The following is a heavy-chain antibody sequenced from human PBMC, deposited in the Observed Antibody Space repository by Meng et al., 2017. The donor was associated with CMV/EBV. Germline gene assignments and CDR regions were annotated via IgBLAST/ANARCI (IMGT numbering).Heavy chain of an antibody. J-gene: IGHJ6*02. V-gene: IGHV3-53*01. D-gene: IGHD3-3*01. CDR1: GFTFSSYA. CDR3: ARVATVRFLEVSGMDV. Sequence: GESLKISCAASGFTFSSYAMSWVRQAPGKGLEWVSVIYSGGSTYYADSVKGRFTISRDNSKNTLYLQMNSLRAEDTAVYYCARVATVRFLEVSGMDVWGQGTTVTVSS. CDR2: IYSGGST.